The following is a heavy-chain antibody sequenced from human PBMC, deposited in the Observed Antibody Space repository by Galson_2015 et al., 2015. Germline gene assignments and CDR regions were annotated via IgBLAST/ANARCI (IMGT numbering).Heavy chain of an antibody. Sequence: SLRLSCAASGFTFYSYGMHWVRQAPGKGLEWVAVISYDGSNKDYADSVKGRFTISRDNSKNTLYLQMNSLRAEDTAVYYCAKERGESYDIMTGYYCYYFDYWGQGTLVTVSS. V-gene: IGHV3-30*18. CDR2: ISYDGSNK. J-gene: IGHJ4*02. CDR1: GFTFYSYG. CDR3: AKERGESYDIMTGYYCYYFDY. D-gene: IGHD3-9*01.